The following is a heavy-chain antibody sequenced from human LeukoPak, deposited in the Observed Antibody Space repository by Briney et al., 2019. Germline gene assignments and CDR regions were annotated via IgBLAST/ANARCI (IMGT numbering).Heavy chain of an antibody. CDR1: GGSISSSSYY. J-gene: IGHJ4*02. D-gene: IGHD3-16*01. Sequence: ATETLSLTCTVSGGSISSSSYYWGWIRQPPGKGLEWIGSIYYSGSTYYNPSLKSRVTISVDTSKNQFSLKLSSMTAADTAVYYCARILRGSYFDYWGQGTLVTVSS. CDR2: IYYSGST. CDR3: ARILRGSYFDY. V-gene: IGHV4-39*01.